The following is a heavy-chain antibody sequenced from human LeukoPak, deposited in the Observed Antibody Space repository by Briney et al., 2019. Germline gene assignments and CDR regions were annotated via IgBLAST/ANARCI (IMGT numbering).Heavy chain of an antibody. D-gene: IGHD2-21*02. CDR3: ARDVYCGGDCSYFDS. J-gene: IGHJ4*02. CDR2: MYYSGST. Sequence: PSETLSLTCTVSGGSLSSYYWSWIRQPPGKGLEWIGYMYYSGSTRYNPSLKSRVTISVDTSKNQFSLKLSSVTAADTAVYYCARDVYCGGDCSYFDSWGQGTLVTVSS. V-gene: IGHV4-59*01. CDR1: GGSLSSYY.